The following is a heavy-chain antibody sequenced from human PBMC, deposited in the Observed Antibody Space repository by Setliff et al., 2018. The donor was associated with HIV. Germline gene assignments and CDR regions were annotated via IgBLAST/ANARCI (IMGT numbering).Heavy chain of an antibody. D-gene: IGHD3-16*01. CDR1: GGSVGSGSYY. CDR3: AKHDFGEGSCFDP. Sequence: SETLSLTCTVSGGSVGSGSYYWSWVRQPPGKGLEWIGWIYYSGNTRYNPSLKSRVTMSADTSKNQISLMLRSMTAADTAVYYCAKHDFGEGSCFDPWGQGSLVTVS. V-gene: IGHV4-61*01. J-gene: IGHJ5*02. CDR2: IYYSGNT.